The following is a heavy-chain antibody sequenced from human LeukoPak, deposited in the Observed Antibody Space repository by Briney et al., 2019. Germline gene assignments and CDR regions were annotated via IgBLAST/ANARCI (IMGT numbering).Heavy chain of an antibody. V-gene: IGHV4-34*01. CDR1: GGSFGGYY. J-gene: IGHJ4*02. CDR2: INHSGST. D-gene: IGHD3-22*01. Sequence: PSETLSLTCAVYGGSFGGYYWSWIRQPPGKGLEWIGEINHSGSTNYNPSLKSRVTISVDTSKNQFSPKLSSVTAADTAVYYCARDLRAYDSSGFNFDYWGQGTLVTVSS. CDR3: ARDLRAYDSSGFNFDY.